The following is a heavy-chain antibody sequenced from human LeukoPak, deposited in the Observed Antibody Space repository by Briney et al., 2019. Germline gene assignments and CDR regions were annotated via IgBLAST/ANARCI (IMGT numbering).Heavy chain of an antibody. CDR2: IYHSGST. CDR3: ARDLDMVRGVIISPAIDY. D-gene: IGHD3-10*01. J-gene: IGHJ4*02. CDR1: GYSISSGYY. V-gene: IGHV4-38-2*02. Sequence: PSETLSLTCTVSGYSISSGYYWGWIRQPPGKGLEWIGSIYHSGSTYYNPSLKSRVTISVDTSKNQFSLKLSSVTAADTAVYYCARDLDMVRGVIISPAIDYWGQGTLVTVSS.